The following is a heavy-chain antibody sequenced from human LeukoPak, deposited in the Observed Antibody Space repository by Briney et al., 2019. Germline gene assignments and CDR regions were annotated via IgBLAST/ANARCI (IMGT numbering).Heavy chain of an antibody. V-gene: IGHV3-49*04. Sequence: QAGGSLRLSCTASGFTFGDYAISWVRQAPGKGLEWLGFIRSKAYGGTTKNAASVKGRFTISRDDSRSIAYLQMNSLKTEDTAVYYCTRRYNYDSSGYYYVRDAFDIWGQGTMVTVSS. D-gene: IGHD3-22*01. J-gene: IGHJ3*02. CDR1: GFTFGDYA. CDR2: IRSKAYGGTT. CDR3: TRRYNYDSSGYYYVRDAFDI.